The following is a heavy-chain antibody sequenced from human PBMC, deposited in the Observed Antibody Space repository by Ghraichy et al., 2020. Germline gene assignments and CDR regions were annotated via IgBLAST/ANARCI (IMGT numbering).Heavy chain of an antibody. D-gene: IGHD6-19*01. CDR2: ISSSTRYI. V-gene: IGHV3-21*01. Sequence: GGSLRLSCVASGLMFSPNTMNWVPQAPGKGLEWVSSISSSTRYIYYADSVKGRFTISRDNAQNSLYLQMNSLRAEDTAVYYCSRGGGAGTPVLYHMDVWGLGTTVTVSS. CDR3: SRGGGAGTPVLYHMDV. J-gene: IGHJ6*02. CDR1: GLMFSPNT.